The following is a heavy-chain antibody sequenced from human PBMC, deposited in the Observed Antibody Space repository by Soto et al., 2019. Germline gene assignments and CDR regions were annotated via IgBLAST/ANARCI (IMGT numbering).Heavy chain of an antibody. D-gene: IGHD3-10*01. CDR1: GGSFSGCY. J-gene: IGHJ6*02. CDR3: ARGRGSGSPQGYYHYGMDV. V-gene: IGHV4-34*01. Sequence: SETLSLTCAVYGGSFSGCYWSWIRQPPGKGLEWIGEINHSGSTNYNPSLKSRVTISVDTSKNQFSLKLSSVTAADTAVYYCARGRGSGSPQGYYHYGMDVWGQGTTVTVSS. CDR2: INHSGST.